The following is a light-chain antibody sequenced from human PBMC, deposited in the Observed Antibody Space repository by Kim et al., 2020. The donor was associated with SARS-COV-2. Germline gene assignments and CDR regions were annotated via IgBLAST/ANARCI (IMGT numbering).Light chain of an antibody. CDR2: NVN. Sequence: QSALIQPPSVSGSPGQSVTISCTGTSSHVGTYDYVSSYQRHPGTGPKAMICNVNSQPSGVPGRFSGSRSGHTASITISGLQAEDVADFFCCSSTNSATYVFVSGTKVTVL. V-gene: IGLV2-11*01. CDR1: SSHVGTYDY. CDR3: CSSTNSATYV. J-gene: IGLJ1*01.